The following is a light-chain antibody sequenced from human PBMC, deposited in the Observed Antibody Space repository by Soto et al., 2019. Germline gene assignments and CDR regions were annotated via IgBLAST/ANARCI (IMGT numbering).Light chain of an antibody. CDR3: QQHSHWPPWT. CDR2: GAS. J-gene: IGKJ1*01. CDR1: ENVRTF. V-gene: IGKV3-11*01. Sequence: EVVLTQSPATLSLSPGERATLSCRASENVRTFVDWYQQKPGQAPRLLIYGASNRATGIPARFSGSGSGTDFTLTISNLEPEDFAVHYSQQHSHWPPWTFGQGTRVEIQ.